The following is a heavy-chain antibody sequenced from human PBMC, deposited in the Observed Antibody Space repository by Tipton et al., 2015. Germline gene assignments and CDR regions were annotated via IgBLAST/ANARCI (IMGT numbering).Heavy chain of an antibody. Sequence: GLVKPSETLSLTCTVSGGSFSDYYWSWIRQSPGEGLEWIGYIFYSGSATYNPSLKSRVTISVDTSKTQFSLKMSSVTASDTAVYYCARARGRHGGLFDSWGQGILVTVSS. CDR3: ARARGRHGGLFDS. CDR1: GGSFSDYY. J-gene: IGHJ4*02. CDR2: IFYSGSA. D-gene: IGHD4-23*01. V-gene: IGHV4-59*01.